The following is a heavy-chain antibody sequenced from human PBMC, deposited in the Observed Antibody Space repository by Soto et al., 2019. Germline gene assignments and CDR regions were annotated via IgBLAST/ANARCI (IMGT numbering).Heavy chain of an antibody. V-gene: IGHV4-59*01. D-gene: IGHD6-13*01. CDR2: VYNSGST. Sequence: SETLSLTCTVSGGSISSNYWTWIRQPPGEGLEWIGYVYNSGSTNYNPSLKSRVTISEDTSKRQFSLKLNSMTAADTAVYYCARYRRVAVAGYTLDNWGQGILGTVSS. CDR3: ARYRRVAVAGYTLDN. J-gene: IGHJ4*02. CDR1: GGSISSNY.